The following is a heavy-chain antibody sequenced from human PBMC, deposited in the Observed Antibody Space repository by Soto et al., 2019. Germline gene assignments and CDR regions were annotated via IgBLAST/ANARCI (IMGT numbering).Heavy chain of an antibody. CDR1: GDSVSSNSAA. CDR3: AGGPAVTGSFYDS. CDR2: TYYRSKWYN. J-gene: IGHJ4*02. D-gene: IGHD6-19*01. Sequence: SQTLSLTCAISGDSVSSNSAAWNWIRQSPSRGLEWLGRTYYRSKWYNDYAVSVQSRITINPDTSKNQFSLQLNSVTPEDTAVYFCAGGPAVTGSFYDSWSQGTRVTVSS. V-gene: IGHV6-1*01.